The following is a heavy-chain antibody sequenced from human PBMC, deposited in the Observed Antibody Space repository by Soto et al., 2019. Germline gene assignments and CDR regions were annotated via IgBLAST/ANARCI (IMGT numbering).Heavy chain of an antibody. CDR3: ARHLRYCSGGSCDAVYYYGMDV. D-gene: IGHD2-15*01. Sequence: SETLSLTCTVSGGSISSSSYYWGWIRQPPGKGLEGIGSIYYSGSTYYNPSLKSRVTISVDTSKNQFSLKLSSVTAADTAVHYCARHLRYCSGGSCDAVYYYGMDVWGQGTTVTVSS. J-gene: IGHJ6*02. CDR2: IYYSGST. CDR1: GGSISSSSYY. V-gene: IGHV4-39*01.